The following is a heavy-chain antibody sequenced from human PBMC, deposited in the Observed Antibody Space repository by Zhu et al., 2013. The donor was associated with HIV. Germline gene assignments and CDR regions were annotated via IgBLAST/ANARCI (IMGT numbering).Heavy chain of an antibody. V-gene: IGHV1-69*18. J-gene: IGHJ4*02. Sequence: QVQLVQSGAEVKKPGSSVKVSCKASGGTFSSYAISWVRQAPGQGLEWMATIIPIFGTTNYAQKFQGRVTITADASTNTAYMALGRLRSDDTAIYYCARARVDEMVRGYYFDVWGQGTLVTVSS. D-gene: IGHD3-10*01. CDR3: ARARVDEMVRGYYFDV. CDR2: IIPIFGTT. CDR1: GGTFSSYA.